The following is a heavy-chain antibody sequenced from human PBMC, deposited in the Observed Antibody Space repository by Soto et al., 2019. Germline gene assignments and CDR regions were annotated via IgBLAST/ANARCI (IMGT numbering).Heavy chain of an antibody. Sequence: QVQLVQSGAEVKKPGASVKVSCKASGYTFTSYDINWVRQATGQGLEWMGWMNPNSGSTGYAQKFQGRVTMTRNTSISTAYMELSSLRSEDTAVYYCARKYIPSSSYYFDYWGQGTLVTVSS. J-gene: IGHJ4*02. D-gene: IGHD6-6*01. CDR1: GYTFTSYD. CDR3: ARKYIPSSSYYFDY. V-gene: IGHV1-8*01. CDR2: MNPNSGST.